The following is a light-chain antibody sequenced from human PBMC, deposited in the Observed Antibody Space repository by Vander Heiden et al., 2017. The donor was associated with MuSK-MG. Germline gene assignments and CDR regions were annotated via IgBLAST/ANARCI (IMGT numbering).Light chain of an antibody. Sequence: DIQMTQSPSSLSASVGDRVTITCQASQDISNYLNWYQQKPGKAPKLLIYHASNLETGVPSRFGGGGSGTDFTFTISSLQPEDVATYYCQQYDNLPPFTFGHGTKVDIK. V-gene: IGKV1-33*01. CDR2: HAS. CDR3: QQYDNLPPFT. CDR1: QDISNY. J-gene: IGKJ3*01.